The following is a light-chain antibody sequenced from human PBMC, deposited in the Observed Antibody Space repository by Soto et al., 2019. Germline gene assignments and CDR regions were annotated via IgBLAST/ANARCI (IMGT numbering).Light chain of an antibody. CDR2: GAS. V-gene: IGKV3-15*01. CDR3: QQYNNWPTWT. J-gene: IGKJ1*01. Sequence: IVRTQSPATMSVSPGERATLSCGASQSVSSNLAWYQQKPGQAPRLLIYGASTRATGIPARFSGIGSGTEFTLTISSLQPEDFAVYYCQQYNNWPTWTFCQGTKVDIK. CDR1: QSVSSN.